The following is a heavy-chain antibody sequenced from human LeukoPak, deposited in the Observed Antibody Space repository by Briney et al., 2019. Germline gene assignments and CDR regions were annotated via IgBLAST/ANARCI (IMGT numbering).Heavy chain of an antibody. V-gene: IGHV3-11*04. Sequence: PGGSLSLSCAASGFTCSDYYMSWIRQAPGKGLEWISYISSSTSAIYYADSWKGRSSISRDKAKDSLYLQMNSLRAEDTAVYYCARLRVVVAATPKYFDYWGQGTLVTVSS. CDR3: ARLRVVVAATPKYFDY. D-gene: IGHD2-15*01. J-gene: IGHJ4*02. CDR2: ISSSTSAI. CDR1: GFTCSDYY.